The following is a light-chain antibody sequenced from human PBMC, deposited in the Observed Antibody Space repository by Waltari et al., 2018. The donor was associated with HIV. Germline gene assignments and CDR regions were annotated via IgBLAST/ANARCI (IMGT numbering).Light chain of an antibody. CDR3: QQRNNWPIT. CDR2: DAS. V-gene: IGKV3-11*01. CDR1: QSISTN. J-gene: IGKJ5*01. Sequence: EVVLTQSPATLSFPPGERAALSCRANQSISTNLAWYQQNPGQAPRLIIYDASTRATGIPARFRGSGSGTDFTLIINNVEPEDFAVYYCQQRNNWPITFGQGTRLEIK.